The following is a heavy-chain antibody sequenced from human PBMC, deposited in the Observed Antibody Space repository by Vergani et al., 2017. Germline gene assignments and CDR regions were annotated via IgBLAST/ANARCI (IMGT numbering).Heavy chain of an antibody. J-gene: IGHJ3*02. Sequence: QVQLVESEGGVVQPGRSLTLSCVASGFTFSSHGMHWVRQAPGKGLEWVAVIWYDGSNKYYGDSVKGRFTISRDNSKNTLYLQMNSLRVEDTAVYYCARNPYCGGDGYSDAFDIWGQGTMVTVSS. V-gene: IGHV3-33*01. D-gene: IGHD2-21*02. CDR2: IWYDGSNK. CDR1: GFTFSSHG. CDR3: ARNPYCGGDGYSDAFDI.